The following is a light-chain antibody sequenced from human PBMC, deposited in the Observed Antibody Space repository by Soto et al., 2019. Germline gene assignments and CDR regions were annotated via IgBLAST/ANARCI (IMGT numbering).Light chain of an antibody. CDR1: QTILQSSNNKNY. Sequence: DIVMTHSPDSLAVSLGERATINCKSSQTILQSSNNKNYLAWYQQKPGQPRKLLIYWTSTRESGVPGRFSGSRTGTDFTLTISSLQAEDVAVYYCQQYYSTPCTLGTWNKLEIK. J-gene: IGKJ2*02. V-gene: IGKV4-1*01. CDR3: QQYYSTPCT. CDR2: WTS.